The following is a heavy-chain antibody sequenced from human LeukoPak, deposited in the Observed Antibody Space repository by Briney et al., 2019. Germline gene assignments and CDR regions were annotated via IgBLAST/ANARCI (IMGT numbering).Heavy chain of an antibody. D-gene: IGHD3-9*01. Sequence: GGSLRLSCAASGFTFSSYAIHWVRQAPGKGLEWVAVIAIDGINKYYADSVKGRVTLSRDNSKNTVYLQMSSLRVADTGVYYCGRGFSDWSLDYWGQGTLITVSS. CDR3: GRGFSDWSLDY. J-gene: IGHJ4*02. CDR1: GFTFSSYA. V-gene: IGHV3-30-3*01. CDR2: IAIDGINK.